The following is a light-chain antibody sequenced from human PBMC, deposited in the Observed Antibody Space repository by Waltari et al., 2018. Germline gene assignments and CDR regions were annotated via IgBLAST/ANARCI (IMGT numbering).Light chain of an antibody. CDR1: GSAVGASDS. CDR2: DVT. V-gene: IGLV2-14*03. J-gene: IGLJ2*01. Sequence: QSALTQPASVSGSPGQSITISCSGVGSAVGASDSVSWHQHHPGKPPQVIIYDVTNRPSGVPDRFPASKSANTASLTISRLQPEDEADYFCSSQTLDGLVLFGGGTRLTVL. CDR3: SSQTLDGLVL.